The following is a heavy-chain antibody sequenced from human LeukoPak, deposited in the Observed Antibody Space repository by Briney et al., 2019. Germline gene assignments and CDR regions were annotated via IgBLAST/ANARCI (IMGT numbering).Heavy chain of an antibody. CDR3: AKGRGARSSWYPDAFDI. CDR2: ISWNSGSI. J-gene: IGHJ3*02. D-gene: IGHD6-13*01. Sequence: GGSLRLSCAASGFTFDDYAMHWVRQAPGKGLEWVSGISWNSGSIGYADSVKGRFTISRDNAKNSLYLQMNSLRAEDTALYYCAKGRGARSSWYPDAFDIWGQGTMVTVSS. V-gene: IGHV3-9*01. CDR1: GFTFDDYA.